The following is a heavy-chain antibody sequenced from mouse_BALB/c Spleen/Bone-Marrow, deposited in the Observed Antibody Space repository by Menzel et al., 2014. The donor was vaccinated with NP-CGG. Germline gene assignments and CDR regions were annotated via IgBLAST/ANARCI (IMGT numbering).Heavy chain of an antibody. D-gene: IGHD2-4*01. V-gene: IGHV1-82*01. CDR1: GYAFSSSW. J-gene: IGHJ2*01. CDR3: ARWGITSYYFDY. Sequence: VQLVESGPELVKPGASVKISCKASGYAFSSSWMNWVKQRPGQGLEWIGRIYPGDGDTNYNGKFKGKATLTADKSSSTAYMQLSSLTSVDSAVYFCARWGITSYYFDYWGQGTTLTVSS. CDR2: IYPGDGDT.